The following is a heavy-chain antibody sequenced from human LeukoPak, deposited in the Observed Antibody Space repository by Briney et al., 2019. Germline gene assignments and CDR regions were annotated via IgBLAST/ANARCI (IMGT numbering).Heavy chain of an antibody. CDR2: INHSGST. CDR3: ARVPYPLVGVVPWFDP. Sequence: SETLSLTCAVYGGSFSGYYWSWIRQPPGKGLEWIGEINHSGSTNYNPSLKSRVTISVDTSKNQFSLKLGSVTAADTAVYYCARVPYPLVGVVPWFDPWGQGTLVTVSS. J-gene: IGHJ5*02. CDR1: GGSFSGYY. V-gene: IGHV4-34*01. D-gene: IGHD3-3*01.